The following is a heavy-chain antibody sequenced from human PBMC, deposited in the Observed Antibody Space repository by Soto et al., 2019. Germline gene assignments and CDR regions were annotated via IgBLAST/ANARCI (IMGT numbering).Heavy chain of an antibody. V-gene: IGHV1-69*01. Sequence: QVQLVQSGAEVRKPGSSVKVSCKASGGTFSRHAISWVRQAPGQGLEWMGGIIPIFGTANHAQKFQGRVTIIADESTSTVYMELSSLRSEDTAMYYCARGWGYDSNDYYYAYWGQGTLVCVSS. CDR2: IIPIFGTA. CDR3: ARGWGYDSNDYYYAY. J-gene: IGHJ4*02. D-gene: IGHD3-22*01. CDR1: GGTFSRHA.